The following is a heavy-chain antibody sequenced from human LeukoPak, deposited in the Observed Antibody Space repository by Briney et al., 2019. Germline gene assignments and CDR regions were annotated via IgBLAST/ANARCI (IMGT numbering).Heavy chain of an antibody. Sequence: SETLSLTCTVSGGSISSGSYYWSWIRQPAGKGLGWIGRIYTSGSTNYNPSLKSRVTISVDTSKNQFSLELSSVTAADTAVYYCARAAFGYYDSSGTDYWGQGTLVTVSS. CDR1: GGSISSGSYY. CDR2: IYTSGST. J-gene: IGHJ4*02. V-gene: IGHV4-61*02. D-gene: IGHD3-22*01. CDR3: ARAAFGYYDSSGTDY.